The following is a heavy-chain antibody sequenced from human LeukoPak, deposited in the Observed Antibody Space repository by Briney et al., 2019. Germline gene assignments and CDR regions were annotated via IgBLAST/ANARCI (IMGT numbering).Heavy chain of an antibody. J-gene: IGHJ5*02. D-gene: IGHD3-22*01. CDR3: ARGGANYYDSSGYPYNWFDP. Sequence: PSETLSLTCAVYGGSFSGYYWSWIHQPPGKGLEWIGEINHSGSTNYNPSLKSRVTISVDTSKNQFSLKLSSVTAADTAVYYCARGGANYYDSSGYPYNWFDPWGQGTLVTVSS. V-gene: IGHV4-34*01. CDR1: GGSFSGYY. CDR2: INHSGST.